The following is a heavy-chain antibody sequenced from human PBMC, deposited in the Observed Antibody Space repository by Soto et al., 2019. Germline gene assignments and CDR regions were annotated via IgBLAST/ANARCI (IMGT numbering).Heavy chain of an antibody. CDR2: IIPIFGTA. J-gene: IGHJ6*02. V-gene: IGHV1-69*06. CDR3: ARGVGATSYYCYYGMDV. D-gene: IGHD1-26*01. CDR1: GGTFSSYA. Sequence: SVKVSCKASGGTFSSYAISWVRQAPGQGLEWMGGIIPIFGTANYAQKFQGRVTITADKSTSTAYMELSSLRSEDTAVYYCARGVGATSYYCYYGMDVWGQGTTVTVSS.